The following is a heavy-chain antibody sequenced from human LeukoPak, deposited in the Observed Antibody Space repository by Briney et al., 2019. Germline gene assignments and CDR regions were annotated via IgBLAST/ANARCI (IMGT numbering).Heavy chain of an antibody. D-gene: IGHD3-3*01. CDR3: ASKGDFWSGYYGY. CDR1: GFTFSSYW. J-gene: IGHJ4*02. V-gene: IGHV3-7*01. CDR2: IKQDGSEK. Sequence: GGSLRLSCAASGFTFSSYWMSWVRQAPGKGLEWVANIKQDGSEKYYVDSVKGRFTISRDNAKNSLYLQMNSLRAEDTAVYYCASKGDFWSGYYGYWGQGTLVTVSS.